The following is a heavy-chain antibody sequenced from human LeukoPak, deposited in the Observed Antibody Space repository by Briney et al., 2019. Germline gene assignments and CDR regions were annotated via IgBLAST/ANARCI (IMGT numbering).Heavy chain of an antibody. Sequence: PGGSLRLSCAASGFTFDDYAMHWVRQAPGKGLEWVSGISWNSGSIGYADSVKGRFTISRDNAKNSLYLQMNSLRAEDTALYYCAKDIRADRDDSSGFHYWGQGTLVTVSS. CDR1: GFTFDDYA. CDR3: AKDIRADRDDSSGFHY. CDR2: ISWNSGSI. V-gene: IGHV3-9*01. D-gene: IGHD3-22*01. J-gene: IGHJ4*02.